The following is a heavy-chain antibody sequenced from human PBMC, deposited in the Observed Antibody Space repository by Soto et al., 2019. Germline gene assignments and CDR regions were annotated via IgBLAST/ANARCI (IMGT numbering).Heavy chain of an antibody. J-gene: IGHJ3*02. CDR2: IYSGGST. CDR1: GFTVSSNY. D-gene: IGHD4-17*01. CDR3: AKARGDYGDYDIGGAFDI. V-gene: IGHV3-66*01. Sequence: GGSLRLSCAASGFTVSSNYMSWVRQAPGKGLEWVSVIYSGGSTYYADSVKGRFTISRDNSKNTLYLQMNSLRAEDTAVYYCAKARGDYGDYDIGGAFDIWGQGTMVTVSS.